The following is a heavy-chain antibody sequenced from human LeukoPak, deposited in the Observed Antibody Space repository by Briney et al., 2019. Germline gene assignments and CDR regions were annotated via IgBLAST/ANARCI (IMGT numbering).Heavy chain of an antibody. CDR2: ICSSGSSI. Sequence: PGGSLRLSCAASGFTLSSYEMNWVRHAPGKGLEWVSYICSSGSSIYYADSVKGRFTISRDYAKNSLYLQMHSLRAEDPAVYYCARGMVATSRTPVDYWGQGTLVTVSS. V-gene: IGHV3-48*03. D-gene: IGHD5-12*01. J-gene: IGHJ4*02. CDR3: ARGMVATSRTPVDY. CDR1: GFTLSSYE.